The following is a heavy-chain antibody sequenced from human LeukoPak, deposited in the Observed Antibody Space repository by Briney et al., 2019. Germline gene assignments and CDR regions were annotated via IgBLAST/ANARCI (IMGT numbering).Heavy chain of an antibody. D-gene: IGHD6-19*01. V-gene: IGHV3-74*01. J-gene: IGHJ4*02. CDR2: INGDGSST. Sequence: GGSLRLSCAASGFIFNNYWMHWVRQTPGEGPLWLSRINGDGSSTSYANSVQGRFIISRDNPKNTLYLQMNSLRAEDTAVYYCTRQWHTPSDYWGQGTLVTVSS. CDR1: GFIFNNYW. CDR3: TRQWHTPSDY.